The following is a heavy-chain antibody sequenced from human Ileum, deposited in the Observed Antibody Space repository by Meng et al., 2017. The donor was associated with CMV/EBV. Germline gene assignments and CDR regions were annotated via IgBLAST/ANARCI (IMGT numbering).Heavy chain of an antibody. D-gene: IGHD6-19*01. V-gene: IGHV3-74*01. J-gene: IGHJ3*02. CDR2: MNSDGSRK. CDR3: ARGSSPFSSVWYDAGDI. CDR1: GFTFSSYW. Sequence: GESLKISFAASGFTFSSYWMYWVRQVPGTGLVWVSRMNSDGSRKSYADSVKGRFTIYRDNAKNTLYLQMDSLRDEDTAVSFCARGSSPFSSVWYDAGDIWGQGTMVTVSS.